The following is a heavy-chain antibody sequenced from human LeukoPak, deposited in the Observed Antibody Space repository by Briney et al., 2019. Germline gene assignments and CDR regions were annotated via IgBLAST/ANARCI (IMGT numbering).Heavy chain of an antibody. Sequence: GGSLRLSCAASGFSFSSYWMHWVRQAPGKGLVWVSRISSDASSTNYADSVKGRFTISRGNAKNTLYLQMNSLRAEDTAVYYCAMLAKMATIDDFDYWGRGTLVTVSS. CDR2: ISSDASST. D-gene: IGHD5-24*01. CDR1: GFSFSSYW. J-gene: IGHJ4*02. V-gene: IGHV3-74*01. CDR3: AMLAKMATIDDFDY.